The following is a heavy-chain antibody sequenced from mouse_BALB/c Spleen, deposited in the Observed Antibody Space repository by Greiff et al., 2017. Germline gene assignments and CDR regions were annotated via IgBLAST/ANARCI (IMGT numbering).Heavy chain of an antibody. CDR3: ARHGVYDGYYAYAMDY. Sequence: EVKVVESGGGLVQPGGSLKLSCAASGFTFSSYTMSWVRQTPEKRLEWVAYISNGGGSTYYPDTVKGRFTISRDNAKNTLYLQMSSLKSEDTAMYYCARHGVYDGYYAYAMDYWGQGTSVTVSS. CDR2: ISNGGGST. CDR1: GFTFSSYT. V-gene: IGHV5-12-2*01. J-gene: IGHJ4*01. D-gene: IGHD2-3*01.